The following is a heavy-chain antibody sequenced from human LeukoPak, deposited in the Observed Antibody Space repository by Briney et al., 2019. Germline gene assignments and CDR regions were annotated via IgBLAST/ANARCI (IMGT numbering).Heavy chain of an antibody. CDR3: AKDAAAGVIDY. D-gene: IGHD6-13*01. J-gene: IGHJ4*02. CDR1: GFTFSSYG. Sequence: RGSLRLSSAPPGFTFSSYGMHSVRQAPRKGLEWVAFIRFDVSVKYSADSVKGRFTISRDNCKNTLYLQRNSLRAEDTAVYYCAKDAAAGVIDYWGQGTLVTVSS. CDR2: IRFDVSVK. V-gene: IGHV3-30*02.